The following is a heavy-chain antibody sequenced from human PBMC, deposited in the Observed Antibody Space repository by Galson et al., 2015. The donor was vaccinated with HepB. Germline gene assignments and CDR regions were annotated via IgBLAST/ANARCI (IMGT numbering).Heavy chain of an antibody. CDR1: GFTFNTYG. CDR2: LSSDGSKQ. J-gene: IGHJ4*01. V-gene: IGHV3-30*18. D-gene: IGHD4-23*01. Sequence: SLRLSCAASGFTFNTYGMHWVRQAPGKGLEWVALLSSDGSKQFYADSFEGRFTVSRDNSKNTLFLQMNTLRLEDTAVYYCVKSGWELFTLDFWGHGTLVSVSS. CDR3: VKSGWELFTLDF.